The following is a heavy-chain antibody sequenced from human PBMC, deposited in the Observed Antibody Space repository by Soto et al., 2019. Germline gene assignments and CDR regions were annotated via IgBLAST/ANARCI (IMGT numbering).Heavy chain of an antibody. CDR3: ARDRDYHILTGYYPLAFDI. CDR1: GYTFTGYY. CDR2: INPNSGGT. Sequence: XSVQVSCRASGYTFTGYYRPLVRQATRQGLEWMGWINPNSGGTNYAQKFQGRVTMTRDTSISTAYMELSRLRSEDTAVYYCARDRDYHILTGYYPLAFDIWGQGTMVTFSS. D-gene: IGHD3-9*01. J-gene: IGHJ3*02. V-gene: IGHV1-2*02.